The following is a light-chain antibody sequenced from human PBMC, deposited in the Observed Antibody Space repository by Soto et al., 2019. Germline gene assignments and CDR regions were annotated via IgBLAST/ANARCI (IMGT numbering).Light chain of an antibody. CDR3: WSFTTSTTYV. Sequence: QSVLTQPASVSGSPGQSITISCTGSSSDVGGYNSVSWYQQHPGKAPILIIYEVTHRPSGVDNRFAGSHSANTASLTISGLQAEDEADYYCWSFTTSTTYVFGTGTKVTVL. CDR2: EVT. V-gene: IGLV2-14*01. J-gene: IGLJ1*01. CDR1: SSDVGGYNS.